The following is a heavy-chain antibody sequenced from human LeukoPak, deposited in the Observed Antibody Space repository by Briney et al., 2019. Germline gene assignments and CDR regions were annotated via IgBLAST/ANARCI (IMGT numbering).Heavy chain of an antibody. V-gene: IGHV3-30*02. CDR1: GFTFSSYG. D-gene: IGHD1-7*01. J-gene: IGHJ6*03. Sequence: GGSLRLSCAASGFTFSSYGMHWVRQAPGKGLEWVAFIRYDGSNKYYADSVKGRFTIPRDNSKNTLYLQMNSLRAEDTAVYYCAKIGELELRAYYYYYYYMDVWGKGTTVTVSS. CDR2: IRYDGSNK. CDR3: AKIGELELRAYYYYYYYMDV.